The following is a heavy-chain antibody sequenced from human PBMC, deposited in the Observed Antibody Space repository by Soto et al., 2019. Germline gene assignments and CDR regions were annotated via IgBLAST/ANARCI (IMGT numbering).Heavy chain of an antibody. CDR2: IYHSGST. CDR3: ARGRGSFDWPWAI. Sequence: SETLSLTCAVSGGSISSGGYAWSWIRQPPGKGLEWIGYIYHSGSTYYNPSLKSRLTISVDTSKNQFSLKLNSVTAADTAVYYCARGRGSFDWPWAIWGQGTMVTVSS. J-gene: IGHJ3*02. V-gene: IGHV4-30-2*01. CDR1: GGSISSGGYA. D-gene: IGHD3-9*01.